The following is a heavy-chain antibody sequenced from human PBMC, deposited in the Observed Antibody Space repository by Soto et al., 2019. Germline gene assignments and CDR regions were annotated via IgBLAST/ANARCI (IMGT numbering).Heavy chain of an antibody. J-gene: IGHJ4*02. CDR2: ISYDGSNK. V-gene: IGHV3-30*18. Sequence: QVQLVESGGDVVQPGRSLRLSCATSGFTFSNYGMHWVRQAPGEGLEWVAVISYDGSNKYYADSVRGRFTISRDNSKNTLYLQMTSLRAEDTAVYYCAKVSVPTAGLYYFDYWGQGTLVTVSS. D-gene: IGHD6-13*01. CDR3: AKVSVPTAGLYYFDY. CDR1: GFTFSNYG.